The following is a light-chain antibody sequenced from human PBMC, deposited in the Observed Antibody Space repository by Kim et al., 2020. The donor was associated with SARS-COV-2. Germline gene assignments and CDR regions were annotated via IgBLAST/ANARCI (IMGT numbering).Light chain of an antibody. J-gene: IGLJ3*02. CDR2: LEGNGIY. CDR1: SGHSTYI. CDR3: ETWDSNTPV. Sequence: QPVLTQSSSASAFLGSSVKLTCTLSSGHSTYIIAWHQHQPGKAPRYLMKLEGNGIYNKGSGVPDRFSGSSSGADRYLTISDLQSEDEADYYCETWDSNTPVFGGGTKVTVL. V-gene: IGLV4-60*03.